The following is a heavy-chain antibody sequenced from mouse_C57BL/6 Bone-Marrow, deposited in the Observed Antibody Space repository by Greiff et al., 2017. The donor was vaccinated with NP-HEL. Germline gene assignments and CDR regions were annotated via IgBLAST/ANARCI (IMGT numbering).Heavy chain of an antibody. J-gene: IGHJ3*01. Sequence: EVQRVESGGGLVKPGGSLKLSCAASGFTFSSYTMSWVRQTPEKRLEWVATISGGGGNTYYPDSVKGRFTISRDNAKNTLYLQMSSLRSEDTALYYCARHTNDGYHPLAYWGQGTLVTVSA. D-gene: IGHD2-3*01. CDR2: ISGGGGNT. V-gene: IGHV5-9*01. CDR1: GFTFSSYT. CDR3: ARHTNDGYHPLAY.